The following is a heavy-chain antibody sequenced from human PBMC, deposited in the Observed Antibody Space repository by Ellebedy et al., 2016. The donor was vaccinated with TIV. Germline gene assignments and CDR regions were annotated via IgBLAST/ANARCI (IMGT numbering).Heavy chain of an antibody. V-gene: IGHV3-7*01. D-gene: IGHD6-13*01. CDR2: IKEDGSVE. J-gene: IGHJ5*02. Sequence: GGSLRLXXAASGGFIFNYYWISWVRQAPGKGLEWVANIKEDGSVEDYLDSVRGRFTISRDNVKKSVYLQMNNLRAEDTAVYYCAREPPVAAGVITAWGQGTLVTVSS. CDR3: AREPPVAAGVITA. CDR1: GGFIFNYYW.